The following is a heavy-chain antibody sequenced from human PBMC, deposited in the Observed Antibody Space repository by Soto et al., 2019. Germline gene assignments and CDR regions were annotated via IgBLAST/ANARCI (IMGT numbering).Heavy chain of an antibody. CDR3: ARVGGYCYFDY. J-gene: IGHJ4*02. Sequence: QVQLVESGGGVVQPGRSLRLSCAASGFTFSSYAMHCVRQAPGKGLEWVAVISYDGSNKYYADSVKGRFTISRDNSKNTLYRQMNSLRAEDTAVYYCARVGGYCYFDYWGQGTLVTVSS. CDR1: GFTFSSYA. D-gene: IGHD2-21*01. V-gene: IGHV3-30-3*01. CDR2: ISYDGSNK.